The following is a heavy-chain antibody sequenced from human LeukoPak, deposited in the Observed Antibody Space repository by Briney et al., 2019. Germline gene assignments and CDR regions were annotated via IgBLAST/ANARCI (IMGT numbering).Heavy chain of an antibody. CDR1: GGSFRGYY. CDR3: ARGRYGDYERYFDY. J-gene: IGHJ4*02. Sequence: SETLSLTCAVYGGSFRGYYWSWIRQPPGKGLEWIGEINHSGSTNYNPSLKSRVTISVDTSKNQFSLKLSSVTAADTAVYSGARGRYGDYERYFDYWGQGTLVTVSS. CDR2: INHSGST. V-gene: IGHV4-34*01. D-gene: IGHD4-17*01.